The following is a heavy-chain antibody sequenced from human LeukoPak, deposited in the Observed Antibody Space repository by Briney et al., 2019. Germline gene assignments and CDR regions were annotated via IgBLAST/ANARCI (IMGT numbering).Heavy chain of an antibody. CDR3: ARGVGATDY. CDR1: GGSISSYY. CDR2: IYYSGST. V-gene: IGHV4-59*01. J-gene: IGHJ4*02. Sequence: SETLSLTCTVSGGSISSYYWSWIRQPPGKGLEWIGYIYYSGSTNYNPPLKSRVTISVDTSKNQFSLKLSSVTAADTAVYYCARGVGATDYWGQGTLVTVSS. D-gene: IGHD1-26*01.